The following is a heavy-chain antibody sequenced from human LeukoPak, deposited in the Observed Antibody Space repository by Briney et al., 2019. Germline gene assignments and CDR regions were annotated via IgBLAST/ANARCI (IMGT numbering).Heavy chain of an antibody. CDR1: GYTFTSYD. CDR2: IIPIFGTA. J-gene: IGHJ4*02. V-gene: IGHV1-69*13. Sequence: ASVKVSCKASGYTFTSYDISWVRQAPGQGLEWMGGIIPIFGTANYAQKFQGRVTITADESTSTAYMELSSLRSEDTAVYYCARVAMVYASYYFDYWGQGTLVTVSS. D-gene: IGHD2-8*01. CDR3: ARVAMVYASYYFDY.